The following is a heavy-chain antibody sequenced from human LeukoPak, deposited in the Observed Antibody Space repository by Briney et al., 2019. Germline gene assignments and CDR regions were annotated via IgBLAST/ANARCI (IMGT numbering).Heavy chain of an antibody. V-gene: IGHV3-48*03. J-gene: IGHJ6*04. CDR1: GFTFSSYE. CDR2: ISSSGSTI. Sequence: PGGSLRPSCAASGFTFSSYEMNWVRQAPGKGLEWVSYISSSGSTIYYADSVKGRFTISRDNATNSLYLQMNSLRAEETAVYYCARDLNMVRGVILGNYYYYYGMDVWGKGTTVTVSS. D-gene: IGHD3-10*01. CDR3: ARDLNMVRGVILGNYYYYYGMDV.